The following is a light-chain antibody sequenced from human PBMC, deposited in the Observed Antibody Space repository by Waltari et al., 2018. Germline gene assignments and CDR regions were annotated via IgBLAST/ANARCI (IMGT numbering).Light chain of an antibody. CDR1: QGVSTY. J-gene: IGKJ1*01. V-gene: IGKV1-8*01. CDR3: QQYHTYPWT. Sequence: AIRMTQSPASLSASTGDRVTISCRASQGVSTYLAWYQQKPGKAPSLLIYASSTLESGVPSKFSGSGSGTDFTITISCLQSEDFATYYCQQYHTYPWTFGQGTKVEI. CDR2: ASS.